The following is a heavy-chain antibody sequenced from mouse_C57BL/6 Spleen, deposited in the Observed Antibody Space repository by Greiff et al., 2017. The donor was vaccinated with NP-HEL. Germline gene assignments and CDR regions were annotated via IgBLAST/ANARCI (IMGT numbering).Heavy chain of an antibody. CDR1: GYTFTSYG. V-gene: IGHV1-81*01. CDR3: ARYGNYAAY. J-gene: IGHJ3*01. D-gene: IGHD2-1*01. CDR2: IYPRSGNT. Sequence: VQLVESGAELARPGASVKLSCKASGYTFTSYGISWVKQRTGQGLEWIGEIYPRSGNTYYNEKFKGKATLTADKSSSTAYMELRSLTSEDSAVYFCARYGNYAAYWGQGTLVTVSA.